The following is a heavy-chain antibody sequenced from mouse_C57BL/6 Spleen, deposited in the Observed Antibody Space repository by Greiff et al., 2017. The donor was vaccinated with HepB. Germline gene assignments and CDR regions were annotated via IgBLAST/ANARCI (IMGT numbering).Heavy chain of an antibody. D-gene: IGHD2-2*01. CDR3: TTLGYPDY. J-gene: IGHJ2*01. V-gene: IGHV14-4*01. CDR1: GFNIKDDY. CDR2: IDPENGDT. Sequence: EVQLQQSGAELVSPGASVKLSCTASGFNIKDDYMHWVKQRPEQGLEWIGWIDPENGDTEYASKFQGKATITADTSSNTAYLQLSSLTSEDTAVYYCTTLGYPDYWGQGTTLTVSS.